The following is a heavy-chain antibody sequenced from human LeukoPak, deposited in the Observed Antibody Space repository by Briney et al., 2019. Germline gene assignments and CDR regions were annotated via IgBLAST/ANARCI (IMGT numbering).Heavy chain of an antibody. CDR3: ARGNWNLHYYYYGMDV. V-gene: IGHV4-30-4*08. CDR2: IYYSGST. Sequence: PSETLSLTCTVSGGSISSGGYYWGWIRQHPGKGLEWIGYIYYSGSTYYNPSLKSRVTISVDTSKNQFSLKLSSVTAADTAVYYCARGNWNLHYYYYGMDVWGQGTTVTVSS. J-gene: IGHJ6*02. D-gene: IGHD1-1*01. CDR1: GGSISSGGYY.